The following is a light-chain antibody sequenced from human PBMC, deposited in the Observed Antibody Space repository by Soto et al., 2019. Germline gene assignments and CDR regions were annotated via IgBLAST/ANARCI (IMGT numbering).Light chain of an antibody. CDR1: SSDVGGYNS. V-gene: IGLV2-14*03. CDR2: DVS. J-gene: IGLJ1*01. CDR3: KSYTSRSTYV. Sequence: QSVLTQPASVSGSPGQSITISCTGTSSDVGGYNSVSWYQHHPGKAPKLMIYDVSNRSSRVSSRFSGSKSDNTASLTISGLQAEDEADYYCKSYTSRSTYVFGTGTKVTVL.